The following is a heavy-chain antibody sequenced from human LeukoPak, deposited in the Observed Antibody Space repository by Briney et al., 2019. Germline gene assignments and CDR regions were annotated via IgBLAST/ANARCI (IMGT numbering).Heavy chain of an antibody. Sequence: GGSLRLSCAASGFTFSTYSMNWVRQAPGKGLEWVSSISSRSSYIYYADSVKGRVTVSRDNAKNSLYLQMSSLRAADTAVYYCAKDIERFPEYCFDYWGQGTLVTVSS. CDR2: ISSRSSYI. V-gene: IGHV3-21*01. J-gene: IGHJ4*02. CDR3: AKDIERFPEYCFDY. D-gene: IGHD3-3*01. CDR1: GFTFSTYS.